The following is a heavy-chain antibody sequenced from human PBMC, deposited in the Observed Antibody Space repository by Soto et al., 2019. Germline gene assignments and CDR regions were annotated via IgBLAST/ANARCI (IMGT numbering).Heavy chain of an antibody. CDR2: IIPNFGSA. CDR1: GDSFNNDG. V-gene: IGHV1-69*06. Sequence: QVQLVQSGAEVKKPGSSVNVSCKASGDSFNNDGVNWVRQAPGQGLEWVGGIIPNFGSAKYPQKFRDRVTITADTPTNTVCMELLSLTSEDTAVYYCARGDLLDLHHYFAMDVWGQGTSVTVSS. J-gene: IGHJ6*02. D-gene: IGHD1-26*01. CDR3: ARGDLLDLHHYFAMDV.